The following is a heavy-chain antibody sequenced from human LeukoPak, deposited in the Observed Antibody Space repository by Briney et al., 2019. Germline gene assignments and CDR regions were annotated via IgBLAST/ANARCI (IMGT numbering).Heavy chain of an antibody. Sequence: GGSPRLSCAASGFTFTSYWMSWVRQTPGRGQEWVANIKQDGSEKYYVDSVKGRITISRDNAKNSLYLQMNSLRAEDTAVYYCARDAGGSRPGAYWYFDLWGRGTLVTVSS. V-gene: IGHV3-7*01. CDR1: GFTFTSYW. D-gene: IGHD2-15*01. CDR3: ARDAGGSRPGAYWYFDL. CDR2: IKQDGSEK. J-gene: IGHJ2*01.